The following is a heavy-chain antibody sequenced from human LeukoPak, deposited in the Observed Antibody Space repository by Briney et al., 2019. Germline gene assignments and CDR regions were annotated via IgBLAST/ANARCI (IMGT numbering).Heavy chain of an antibody. CDR3: ARDQLGVANY. D-gene: IGHD2-8*01. J-gene: IGHJ4*02. CDR1: GFTFSSYS. V-gene: IGHV3-21*01. CDR2: ISSSSSYI. Sequence: PGGSLRLSCAASGFTFSSYSMNWVRQAPGKGLEWVSSISSSSSYIYYADSVKGRFTISRDNAKNSLYLQMKSLRAEDTAVYYCARDQLGVANYWGQETLVTVSS.